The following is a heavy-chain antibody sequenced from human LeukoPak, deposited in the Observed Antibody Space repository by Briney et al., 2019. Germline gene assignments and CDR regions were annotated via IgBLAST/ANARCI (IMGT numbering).Heavy chain of an antibody. Sequence: SETLSLTCTVSGGSISYYFWSWIRQPPGKRLEWIGYVSYSGSANCNPSLKSRVTISVDTSKNQFSLKLSSVTAADTAVYYCARDCSSTSCHGGVDPWGQGTLVTVSS. D-gene: IGHD2-2*01. CDR1: GGSISYYF. V-gene: IGHV4-59*12. CDR2: VSYSGSA. J-gene: IGHJ5*02. CDR3: ARDCSSTSCHGGVDP.